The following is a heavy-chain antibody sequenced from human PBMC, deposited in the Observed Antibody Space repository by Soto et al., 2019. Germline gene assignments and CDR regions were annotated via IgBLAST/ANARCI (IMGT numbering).Heavy chain of an antibody. CDR2: VNNEGIYT. CDR1: GFTFTNYW. J-gene: IGHJ4*02. Sequence: DVQLVESGGVLVQPGGSLRLSCAASGFTFTNYWMHWVRQAPVQGLVWVVRVNNEGIYTSYADSVKGRFTNSRDNAKHTLNLQTIDLRVEDSAVYYCGSGFEYWGQGRLVTGSS. V-gene: IGHV3-74*01. CDR3: GSGFEY.